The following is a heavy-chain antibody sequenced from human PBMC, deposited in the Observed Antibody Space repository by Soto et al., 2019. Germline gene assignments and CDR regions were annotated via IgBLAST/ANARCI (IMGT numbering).Heavy chain of an antibody. D-gene: IGHD3-10*01. CDR1: GVTFRTYT. CDR3: ARDILSGGAYPDS. CDR2: ISSGSSYI. J-gene: IGHJ5*01. V-gene: IGHV3-21*01. Sequence: GGSMRLCCAASGVTFRTYTINGVRQDPGKGLEWISSISSGSSYIYYAGSVKGRFTISRDNAKNSLFLQMNSLRADDTAVYYCARDILSGGAYPDSWGQGTKVTVS.